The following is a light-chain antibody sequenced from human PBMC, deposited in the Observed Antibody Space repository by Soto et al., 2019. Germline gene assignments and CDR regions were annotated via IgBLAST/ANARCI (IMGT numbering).Light chain of an antibody. V-gene: IGKV1-5*03. J-gene: IGKJ1*01. Sequence: IHTTMGPASLSVSLRDRVTITCRASQSISSWLAWYQRKPGKAPKLLIYKASNLESGVPSRFSGSGSGTEFTLTISSLQADDFATYYCQQFNSYSWTLGQGTKVDIK. CDR2: KAS. CDR1: QSISSW. CDR3: QQFNSYSWT.